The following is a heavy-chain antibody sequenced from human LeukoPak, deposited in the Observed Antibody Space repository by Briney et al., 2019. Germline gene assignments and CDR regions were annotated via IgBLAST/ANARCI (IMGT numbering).Heavy chain of an antibody. J-gene: IGHJ4*02. CDR2: IIPIFGTA. CDR3: ARDTGAAGYCSGGSCYV. V-gene: IGHV1-69*05. Sequence: GASVKVSCKASGGTFSSCAISWVRQAPGQGLEWMGRIIPIFGTANYAQKFQGRVTITTDESTSTAYMELSSLRSEDTAVYYCARDTGAAGYCSGGSCYVWGQGTLVTVSS. D-gene: IGHD2-15*01. CDR1: GGTFSSCA.